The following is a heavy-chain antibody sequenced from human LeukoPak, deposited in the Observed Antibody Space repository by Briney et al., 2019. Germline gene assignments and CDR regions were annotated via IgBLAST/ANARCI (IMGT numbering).Heavy chain of an antibody. Sequence: ASVKVSCEASGYTFTSYGISWVRQAAGQGLEWMGWISAYNGNTNYAQKLQGRVTMTTDTSTSTAYMELRSLRSDDTAVYYCARALTSWETFDYWGQGTLVTVSS. J-gene: IGHJ4*02. CDR3: ARALTSWETFDY. CDR2: ISAYNGNT. V-gene: IGHV1-18*01. D-gene: IGHD2-2*01. CDR1: GYTFTSYG.